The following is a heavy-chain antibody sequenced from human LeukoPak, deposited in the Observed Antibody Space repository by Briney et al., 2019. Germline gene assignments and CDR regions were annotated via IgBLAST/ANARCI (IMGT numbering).Heavy chain of an antibody. D-gene: IGHD1-26*01. CDR2: IYYSGST. CDR1: GGSISSFY. J-gene: IGHJ3*02. Sequence: SETLSLTCTVSGGSISSFYWSWIRQPPGKGLEWIGYIYYSGSTNYNPSLKSRVTISVDTSKNQFSLKLSSVTAADTAVYYCASRSGSYPEGAFDIWGQGTMVTVSS. V-gene: IGHV4-59*12. CDR3: ASRSGSYPEGAFDI.